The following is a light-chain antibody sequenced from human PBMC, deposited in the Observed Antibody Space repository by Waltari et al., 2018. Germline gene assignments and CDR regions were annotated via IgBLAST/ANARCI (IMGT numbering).Light chain of an antibody. J-gene: IGLJ3*02. V-gene: IGLV2-14*03. Sequence: QSALTQPASVSGSPGQSITISCTGTGTDVGRYDFVSWYQQHPGKAPKLLIYDVINRPQGLSICFSGSKAGNTASLTIAGLQAEDAADYYCSSYTVTNTLVFGGGTKVAVL. CDR1: GTDVGRYDF. CDR3: SSYTVTNTLV. CDR2: DVI.